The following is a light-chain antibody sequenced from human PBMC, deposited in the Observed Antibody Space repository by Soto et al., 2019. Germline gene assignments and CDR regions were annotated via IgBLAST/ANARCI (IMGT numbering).Light chain of an antibody. CDR3: QQYSSYPT. CDR2: AAS. V-gene: IGKV1-39*01. CDR1: QSISSY. Sequence: DIQMTQSPSSLSASLGDRVTITCRASQSISSYLNWYQQKPGKAPKLLIYAASSLQSGVPSRFSGSGSGTEFTLTISSLQSDDFATYYCQQYSSYPTFGQGTKVDI. J-gene: IGKJ1*01.